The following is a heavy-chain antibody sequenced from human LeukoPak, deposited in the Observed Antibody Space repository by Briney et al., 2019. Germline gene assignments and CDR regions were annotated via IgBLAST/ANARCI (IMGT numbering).Heavy chain of an antibody. CDR1: GLTFSSYW. CDR3: AKGGLIGYNSYYFYYMDV. V-gene: IGHV3-7*03. Sequence: GGSLRLSCAASGLTFSSYWMSWVRQAPGKGLEWVANIKQDGSEKYYVDSVKGRFTISRDNAKNSLYLQMNSLRAEDTAAYYCAKGGLIGYNSYYFYYMDVWGKGTTVTISS. CDR2: IKQDGSEK. D-gene: IGHD5-24*01. J-gene: IGHJ6*03.